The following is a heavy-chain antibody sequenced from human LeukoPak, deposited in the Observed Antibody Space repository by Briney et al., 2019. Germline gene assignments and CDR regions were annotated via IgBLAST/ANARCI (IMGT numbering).Heavy chain of an antibody. CDR3: ARDSDYDFWSGYLWFDP. CDR2: IYYSGTT. CDR1: GGSISSYY. V-gene: IGHV4-59*01. Sequence: PSETLSLTCTVSGGSISSYYWSWIRQPPGKGLEWIGYIYYSGTTNYNPSLKSRVTISVDTSKNQFSLKLSSVTAADTAVYYCARDSDYDFWSGYLWFDPWGQGTLVTVSS. J-gene: IGHJ5*02. D-gene: IGHD3-3*01.